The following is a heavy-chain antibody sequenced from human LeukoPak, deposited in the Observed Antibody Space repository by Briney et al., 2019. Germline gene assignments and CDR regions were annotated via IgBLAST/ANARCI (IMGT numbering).Heavy chain of an antibody. D-gene: IGHD2-15*01. CDR3: ARHSGNCSGGSCYPGVYGMDV. V-gene: IGHV4-39*01. CDR1: GGSISSSGYY. Sequence: PSETLSLTCTVSGGSISSSGYYWGWIRQPPGKGLEWIGSIYYSGSTYYNPSFKSRVTISVDTSKNQFSLKLSSVTAADTAVYYCARHSGNCSGGSCYPGVYGMDVWGQGTTVTVSS. CDR2: IYYSGST. J-gene: IGHJ6*02.